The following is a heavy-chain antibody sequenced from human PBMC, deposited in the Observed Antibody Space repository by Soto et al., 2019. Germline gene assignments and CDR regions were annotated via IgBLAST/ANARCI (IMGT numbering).Heavy chain of an antibody. Sequence: GSLRLSCAASGFTFSNYAMSWVRQAPEKGLEWIGEIYHSGSTNYNPSLKSRVTISVDKSKNQFSLKLSSVTAADTAVYYCAMGSDSPHDYWGQGTLVTVSS. CDR1: GFTFSNYAM. CDR2: IYHSGST. CDR3: AMGSDSPHDY. D-gene: IGHD2-15*01. J-gene: IGHJ4*02. V-gene: IGHV4-4*02.